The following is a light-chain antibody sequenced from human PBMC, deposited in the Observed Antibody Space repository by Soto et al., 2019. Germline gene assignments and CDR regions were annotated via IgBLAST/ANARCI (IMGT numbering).Light chain of an antibody. V-gene: IGKV1-17*01. CDR3: IQHNSFPLT. Sequence: DIQMTQSPSSLSASVGDRVTITCRASQGISNDLGWYQQKPGKAHNRLIYAAYILQSGVQSRFSGSGSGTEFTLTIRSLQPEDFATYYCIQHNSFPLTFGGGTKVDIK. CDR1: QGISND. CDR2: AAY. J-gene: IGKJ4*01.